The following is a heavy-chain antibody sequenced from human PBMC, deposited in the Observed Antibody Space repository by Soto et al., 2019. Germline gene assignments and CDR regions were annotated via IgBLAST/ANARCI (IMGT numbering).Heavy chain of an antibody. J-gene: IGHJ4*02. Sequence: QITLKESGPTLVKPTQTLTLTCTFSGFSLSTSGVGVGWIRQPPGKALECLALIYWDDEKPYSPSLKSRLTITKDTSKNQVVLTMTNMDPVDTGTYYCARYYDSSGYYYKLGYYFDYWGQGTLVTVSS. CDR1: GFSLSTSGVG. V-gene: IGHV2-5*02. CDR2: IYWDDEK. CDR3: ARYYDSSGYYYKLGYYFDY. D-gene: IGHD3-22*01.